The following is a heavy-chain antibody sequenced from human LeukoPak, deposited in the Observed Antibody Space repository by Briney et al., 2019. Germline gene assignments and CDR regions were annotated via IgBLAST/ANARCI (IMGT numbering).Heavy chain of an antibody. Sequence: GASVKVSCKASGYTFTVYYMHWVRQAPGQGLEWMGWINPNSGGTNYAQKFQRRVTMTRDTSISTAYMELSRLRSDDTAVYYCASSLHYATGEYYYYYMDVWGKGTTVTVSS. V-gene: IGHV1-2*02. D-gene: IGHD3-16*01. CDR2: INPNSGGT. CDR1: GYTFTVYY. J-gene: IGHJ6*03. CDR3: ASSLHYATGEYYYYYMDV.